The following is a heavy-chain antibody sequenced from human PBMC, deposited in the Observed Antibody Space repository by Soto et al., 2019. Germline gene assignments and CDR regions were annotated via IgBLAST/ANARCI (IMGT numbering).Heavy chain of an antibody. Sequence: SETLSLTCAVYGGSFSGYYWSWIRQPPGKGLEWIGEVNHSGSTNYNPSLKSRVTISVDTSKNQFSLKLSSVTAADTAVYYCARGGGGVLDYWGQGTLVTVSS. CDR3: ARGGGGVLDY. CDR2: VNHSGST. D-gene: IGHD3-16*01. CDR1: GGSFSGYY. J-gene: IGHJ4*02. V-gene: IGHV4-34*01.